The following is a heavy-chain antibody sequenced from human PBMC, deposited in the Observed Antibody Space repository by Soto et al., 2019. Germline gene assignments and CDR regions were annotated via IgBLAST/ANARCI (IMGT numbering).Heavy chain of an antibody. CDR2: IIPILTIT. CDR1: GGTFSSYT. V-gene: IGHV1-69*08. D-gene: IGHD3-3*02. CDR3: AREALTTSGRAFDF. Sequence: QVQLVQSGAEVIRPGSSVKVSCKASGGTFSSYTFSWVRQVPGQGLEWMGRIIPILTITTYAQEFQGRVTLTADTSTTTAYMELSSLRFQDTAVYYCAREALTTSGRAFDFWGPGALLTGSS. J-gene: IGHJ3*01.